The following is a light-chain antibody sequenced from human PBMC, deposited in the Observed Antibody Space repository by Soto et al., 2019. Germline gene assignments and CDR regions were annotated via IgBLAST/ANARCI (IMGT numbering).Light chain of an antibody. Sequence: QSVLTQPPSVSAAPGQRVTISCSGSSSNIGNNFVSWYQQLPGTAPKLLIYDNYKRPLGIPDRFSGSKSGTSGTLDITDLRTGDEADYYCGAWDSSLSAGVFGTGTKVTVL. CDR1: SSNIGNNF. J-gene: IGLJ1*01. CDR2: DNY. V-gene: IGLV1-51*01. CDR3: GAWDSSLSAGV.